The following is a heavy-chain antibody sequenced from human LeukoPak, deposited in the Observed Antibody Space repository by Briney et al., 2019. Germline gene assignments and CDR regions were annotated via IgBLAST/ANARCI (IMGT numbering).Heavy chain of an antibody. Sequence: SETLSLTCTVSGGSISSYYWSWIRQPPGQGLEWIGYIYYSGSTNYNPSLKSRVTISVDTSKNQFSLKLSSVTAADTAVYYCARGLRWPTYYFDYWGQGTLVTVSS. CDR2: IYYSGST. D-gene: IGHD4-23*01. CDR3: ARGLRWPTYYFDY. J-gene: IGHJ4*02. CDR1: GGSISSYY. V-gene: IGHV4-59*01.